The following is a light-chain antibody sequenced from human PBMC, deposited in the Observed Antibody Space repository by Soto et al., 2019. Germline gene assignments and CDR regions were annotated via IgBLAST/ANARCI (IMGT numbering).Light chain of an antibody. V-gene: IGLV2-11*01. CDR3: CSYAGSYTYV. J-gene: IGLJ1*01. CDR1: SSDVGGYNY. Sequence: QSALTQPRSVSGSPGQSVTISCTGTSSDVGGYNYVSWYQQHPGKAPKLMIYDVSKRPSGVPDRFSVSKSGNTAFLTISGLQAEDEADYYCCSYAGSYTYVFGIGTKHTVL. CDR2: DVS.